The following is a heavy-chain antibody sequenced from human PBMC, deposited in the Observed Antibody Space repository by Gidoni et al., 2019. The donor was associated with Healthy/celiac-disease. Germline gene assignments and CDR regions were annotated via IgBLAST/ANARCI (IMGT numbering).Heavy chain of an antibody. CDR3: AKDRYSSSWYYFDY. D-gene: IGHD6-13*01. J-gene: IGHJ4*02. V-gene: IGHV3-9*01. CDR2: ISWNSGSI. CDR1: GSTFDDYA. Sequence: EVQLVESGGGLVQPGRSLGLSCAAPGSTFDDYAMHWVRQAPGKGLEWVSGISWNSGSIGYADSVKGRFTISRDNAKNSLYLQMNSLRAEDTALYYCAKDRYSSSWYYFDYWGQGTLVTVSS.